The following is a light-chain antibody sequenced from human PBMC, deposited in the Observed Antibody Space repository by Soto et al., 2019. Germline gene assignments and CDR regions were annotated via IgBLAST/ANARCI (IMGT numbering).Light chain of an antibody. CDR3: AAWDDSLSGPL. V-gene: IGLV1-40*01. CDR1: SSNIGAGYD. CDR2: GNI. J-gene: IGLJ2*01. Sequence: QSVLTQPPSVSGAPGQRVTISCTGSSSNIGAGYDVHWYQQLPGTAPKLLIYGNINRPSGVPDRFSGSKSGTSASLAITGLQAEDEADYYCAAWDDSLSGPLFGGGTKLTVL.